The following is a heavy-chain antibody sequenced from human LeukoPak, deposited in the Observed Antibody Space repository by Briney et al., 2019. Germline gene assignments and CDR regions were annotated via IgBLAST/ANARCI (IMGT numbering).Heavy chain of an antibody. V-gene: IGHV4-59*01. D-gene: IGHD3-10*01. CDR1: GGSISTYY. CDR2: IYYSGST. J-gene: IGHJ4*02. Sequence: SETLSLTCTVSGGSISTYYWTWIRQPPGKGLEWIGYIYYSGSTKYNPSLKSRVTISEDTSKNQFSLKVSSVTAADTAVYYCARAGWIITSGIDYWGQGALVTVSS. CDR3: ARAGWIITSGIDY.